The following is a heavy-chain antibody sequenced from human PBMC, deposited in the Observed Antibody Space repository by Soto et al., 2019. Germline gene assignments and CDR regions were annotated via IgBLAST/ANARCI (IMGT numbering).Heavy chain of an antibody. CDR1: GSSISSYY. CDR3: ARDFCSSTSCYRYNRFDP. J-gene: IGHJ5*02. Sequence: SETLSLTCTVSGSSISSYYWSWILQPAGKGLEWIGRIYTSGSTNYNPSLKSRVTMSVDTSKNQFSLKLSSVTAADTAVYYCARDFCSSTSCYRYNRFDPWGQGTLVTVSS. V-gene: IGHV4-4*07. CDR2: IYTSGST. D-gene: IGHD2-2*02.